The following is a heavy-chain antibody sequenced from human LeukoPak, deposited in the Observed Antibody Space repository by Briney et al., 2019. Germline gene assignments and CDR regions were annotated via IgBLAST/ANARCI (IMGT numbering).Heavy chain of an antibody. CDR1: GGSISSSSYY. D-gene: IGHD3-3*01. CDR2: IYYSGST. Sequence: PSETLSLTCTVSGGSISSSSYYWGWIRQPPGKGLEWIGSIYYSGSTYYNPSLKSRVTISVDTSKNQFSLKLSSVTAADTAVYYCARGRGTIFGVVEQPRDYYYGMDVWGQGTTVTVSS. CDR3: ARGRGTIFGVVEQPRDYYYGMDV. J-gene: IGHJ6*02. V-gene: IGHV4-39*07.